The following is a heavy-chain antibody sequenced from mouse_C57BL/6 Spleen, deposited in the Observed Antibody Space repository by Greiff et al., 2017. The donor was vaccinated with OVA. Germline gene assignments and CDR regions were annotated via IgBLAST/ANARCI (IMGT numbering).Heavy chain of an antibody. D-gene: IGHD2-4*01. CDR2: IYPGGGYT. Sequence: VQLQQSGAELVRPGTSVKMSCKASGYTFTNYWIGWAKQRPGHGLEWIGDIYPGGGYTNYNEKFKGKATLTADKSSSTAYMQFSSLTSEDSAIYYCARKDYDYPGYFDYWGQGTTLTVSS. J-gene: IGHJ2*01. CDR1: GYTFTNYW. CDR3: ARKDYDYPGYFDY. V-gene: IGHV1-63*01.